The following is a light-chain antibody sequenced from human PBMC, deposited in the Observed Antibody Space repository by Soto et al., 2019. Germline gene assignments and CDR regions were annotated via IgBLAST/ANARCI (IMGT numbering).Light chain of an antibody. CDR2: GES. CDR3: QQYGRSPGVT. CDR1: QSVSSSY. J-gene: IGKJ5*01. V-gene: IGKV3-20*01. Sequence: EIVLTQSPGTLSLSPGERATLSCRASQSVSSSYLAWYQQKPGQAPRLLIYGESSRATGIPDRFSGSGSGTDFTLTISRLEPEDFAVYYCQQYGRSPGVTFGQGTRLEIK.